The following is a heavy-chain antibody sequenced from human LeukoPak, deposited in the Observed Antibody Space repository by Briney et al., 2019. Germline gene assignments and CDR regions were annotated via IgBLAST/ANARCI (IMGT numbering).Heavy chain of an antibody. CDR3: AKDLPPMHHFDY. V-gene: IGHV3-30*02. D-gene: IGHD2-2*01. Sequence: GGSLRLSCAASGFTFSSYGMHWVRQAPGKGLEWVAFIRYDGSNKYYADSVKGRFTISRDNSKNTLYLQMNSLRAEDTAVYYCAKDLPPMHHFDYWGQGTLVTVSS. CDR2: IRYDGSNK. J-gene: IGHJ4*02. CDR1: GFTFSSYG.